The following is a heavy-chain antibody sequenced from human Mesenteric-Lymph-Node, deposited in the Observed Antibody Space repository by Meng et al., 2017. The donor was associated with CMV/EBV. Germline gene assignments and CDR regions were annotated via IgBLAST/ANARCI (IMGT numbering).Heavy chain of an antibody. CDR1: GFACIRYA. Sequence: ASGFACIRYAMTWVRQGRGKGLERVSSINGVGGSTFYAASVKGRCTISRDNYSDMLFVQMTNLRADDTALYYCVKGGIGEHGQLDFWGRGTLVTVSS. V-gene: IGHV3-23*01. CDR2: INGVGGST. D-gene: IGHD3-16*01. CDR3: VKGGIGEHGQLDF. J-gene: IGHJ4*02.